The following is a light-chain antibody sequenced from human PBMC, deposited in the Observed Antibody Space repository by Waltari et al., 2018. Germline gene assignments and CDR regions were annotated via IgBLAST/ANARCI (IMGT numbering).Light chain of an antibody. CDR2: WSS. CDR1: QSVLFSASNKNS. V-gene: IGKV4-1*01. Sequence: IVITQSPDSLAVSLGERATINCKSSQSVLFSASNKNSLAWYQQKPGQPPKLLIYWSSTRESGVPVRFSGSGSGRDFTLTISSLQAEDVAVYYGQKYYSGRKFSPGTKVEIK. CDR3: QKYYSGRK. J-gene: IGKJ1*01.